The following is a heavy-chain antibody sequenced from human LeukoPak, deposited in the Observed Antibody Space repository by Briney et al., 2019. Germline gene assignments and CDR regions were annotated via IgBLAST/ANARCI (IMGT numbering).Heavy chain of an antibody. Sequence: SETLSLTCAVSGGSISSSNWWSWVRQPPGKGLEWIGEIYHSGSTNYNPSLKSRVTISVDKSKNQFSLKLTSVTAADTAVYYCARLQYSGYDFQVYSFDYWGQGTLVTVSS. V-gene: IGHV4-4*02. CDR1: GGSISSSNW. CDR2: IYHSGST. CDR3: ARLQYSGYDFQVYSFDY. D-gene: IGHD5-12*01. J-gene: IGHJ4*02.